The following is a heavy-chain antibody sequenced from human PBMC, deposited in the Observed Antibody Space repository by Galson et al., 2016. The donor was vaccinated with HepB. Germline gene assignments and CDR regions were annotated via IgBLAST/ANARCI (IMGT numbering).Heavy chain of an antibody. D-gene: IGHD3-22*01. J-gene: IGHJ4*02. CDR3: TTVEKYYYDGSGYPGSRV. Sequence: SVKVSCKVSDYRLSDLSMHWVRQAPGEGPEWMRGFDPEEGETFYAQKFRGRVTLTEDTSTDTAYMELSSLRSEDTAVYYCTTVEKYYYDGSGYPGSRVWGQGTLVTVSS. V-gene: IGHV1-24*01. CDR1: DYRLSDLS. CDR2: FDPEEGET.